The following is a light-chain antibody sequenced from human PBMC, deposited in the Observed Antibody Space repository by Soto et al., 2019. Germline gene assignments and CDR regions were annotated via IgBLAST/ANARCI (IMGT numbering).Light chain of an antibody. CDR2: DVG. CDR3: NSYRTVRNYV. CDR1: SSDIGGYNF. Sequence: QSALTQPASVSGSPGQSITIACTGTSSDIGGYNFVSWYQQHPGKAPKLLIYDVGNRPSGVSNRFSGSKSGNTASLTISGLQAEDEAHYYCNSYRTVRNYVFGTGTKLTVL. V-gene: IGLV2-14*01. J-gene: IGLJ1*01.